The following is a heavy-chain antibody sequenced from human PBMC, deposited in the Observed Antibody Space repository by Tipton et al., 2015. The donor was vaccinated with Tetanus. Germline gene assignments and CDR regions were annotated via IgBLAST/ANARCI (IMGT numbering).Heavy chain of an antibody. Sequence: TLSLTCTVSGASIRGGTFYWGWIRQPPGKGLEWIGSIYESGDTYYIPSLKSRVTISGDTSTNQFSLTLNSMAAADTGVYYCARHQSGYFTPFDYWGQGKLVTVSS. D-gene: IGHD3-3*01. J-gene: IGHJ4*02. CDR3: ARHQSGYFTPFDY. CDR2: IYESGDT. V-gene: IGHV4-39*01. CDR1: GASIRGGTFY.